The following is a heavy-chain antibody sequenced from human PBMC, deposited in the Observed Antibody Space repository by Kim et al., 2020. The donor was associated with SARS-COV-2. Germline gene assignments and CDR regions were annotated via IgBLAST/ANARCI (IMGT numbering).Heavy chain of an antibody. V-gene: IGHV3-7*03. D-gene: IGHD1-26*01. CDR3: ARDDAATPGNY. CDR1: GFSFSNYW. Sequence: GGSLRLSCATSGFSFSNYWMSWVRQAPGKGLEWVANIRQDGNEFYYVDSVRGRFTVSRDNAKNSLYLQMNSLRTDDTAVYYCARDDAATPGNYWGQGTLV. CDR2: IRQDGNEF. J-gene: IGHJ4*02.